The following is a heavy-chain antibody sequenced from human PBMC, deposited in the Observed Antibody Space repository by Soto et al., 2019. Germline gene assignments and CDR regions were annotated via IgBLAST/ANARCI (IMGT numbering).Heavy chain of an antibody. CDR3: ARARSKVRGVIGYYYYYMDV. CDR2: IYYSGST. J-gene: IGHJ6*03. Sequence: SETLSLTCTVSGGSISSYYWSWIRQPPGKGLEWIGHIYYSGSTNYNPSLKSRVNISVDTSKNQFSLKLSSVTAADTAVYYCARARSKVRGVIGYYYYYMDVWGKGTTVTVSS. D-gene: IGHD3-10*01. V-gene: IGHV4-59*01. CDR1: GGSISSYY.